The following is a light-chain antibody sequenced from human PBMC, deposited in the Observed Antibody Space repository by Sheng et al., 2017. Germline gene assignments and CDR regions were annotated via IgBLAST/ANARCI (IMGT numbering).Light chain of an antibody. CDR3: QQRNNWPPIT. CDR2: DAS. V-gene: IGKV3D-20*02. Sequence: EIVLTQSPGTLSLSPGERATLSCRASQSVSSSYLAWYQQKPGQAPRLLIYDASNRATGTPARFSGSGSGTDFTLTISSLEPEDFAVYYCQQRNNWPPITFGQGTRLEIK. J-gene: IGKJ5*01. CDR1: QSVSSSY.